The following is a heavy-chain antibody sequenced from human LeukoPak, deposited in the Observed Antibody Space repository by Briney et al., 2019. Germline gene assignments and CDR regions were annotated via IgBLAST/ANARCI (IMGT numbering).Heavy chain of an antibody. Sequence: PSETLSLXCTVSGGSISSGSYYWSWIRQPAGKGLEWIGRIYTSGITNYNPSLKSRVTIPVDTSKNQFSLKLSSVTAADTAVYYCARDNSTRSGYYRHAWYFDLWGRGTLVTVSS. CDR1: GGSISSGSYY. CDR3: ARDNSTRSGYYRHAWYFDL. CDR2: IYTSGIT. J-gene: IGHJ2*01. D-gene: IGHD3-22*01. V-gene: IGHV4-61*02.